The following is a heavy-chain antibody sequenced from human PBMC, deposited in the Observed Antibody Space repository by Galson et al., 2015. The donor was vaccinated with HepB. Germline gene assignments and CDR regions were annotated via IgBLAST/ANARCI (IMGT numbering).Heavy chain of an antibody. D-gene: IGHD6-19*01. CDR3: AKVFPEKTDGWYRQALYYFDS. J-gene: IGHJ4*02. V-gene: IGHV3-23*01. CDR2: ITPSGAKT. CDR1: GFTFSYYA. Sequence: SLRLSCSASGFTFSYYALAWVRQAPGKGLERISAITPSGAKTYSADSMTGRFFLPRDNSQNTLFLQMNSLRADDTAIYFCAKVFPEKTDGWYRQALYYFDSWGQGTRVTVSS.